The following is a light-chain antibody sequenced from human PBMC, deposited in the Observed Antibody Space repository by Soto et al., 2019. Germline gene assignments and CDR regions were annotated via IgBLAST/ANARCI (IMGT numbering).Light chain of an antibody. CDR1: QSVSNNY. CDR3: QQYGSSGT. CDR2: GAS. V-gene: IGKV3-20*01. Sequence: SVLRKSTVNISVSAGEIASLSCRASQSVSNNYLAGYQQKPGQAPRLLIYGASNRATGIPDRFSGIGSGTDFTLTISRLETQDFAVYYCQQYGSSGTFGHGTKVDI. J-gene: IGKJ1*01.